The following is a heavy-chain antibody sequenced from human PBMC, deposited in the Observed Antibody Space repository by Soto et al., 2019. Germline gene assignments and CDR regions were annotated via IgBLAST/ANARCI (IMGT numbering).Heavy chain of an antibody. Sequence: ASVKVSCKASGGTFSSYTISWVRQAPGQGLEWMGITHPSGGGSTYAQKFLGRVTMTRDTSTSTVFMELSSLRSADTAVYYCARGGHIAVVTASFDYWGQGTLVTVSS. D-gene: IGHD2-21*02. J-gene: IGHJ4*02. CDR3: ARGGHIAVVTASFDY. CDR1: GGTFSSYT. CDR2: THPSGGGS. V-gene: IGHV1-46*03.